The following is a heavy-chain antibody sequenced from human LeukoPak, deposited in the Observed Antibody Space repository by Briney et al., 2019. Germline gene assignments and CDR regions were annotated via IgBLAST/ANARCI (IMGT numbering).Heavy chain of an antibody. J-gene: IGHJ4*02. CDR3: ARGDDNSGYFYSYFDY. CDR2: TSYDGSNK. V-gene: IGHV3-30*03. Sequence: GGSLRLSCAASGFPFSSYVMHWVRQAPGKGLGWVSFTSYDGSNKYYADSVKGRFTISRDNSKNTLDLQMNSLRIEDTAVYYCARGDDNSGYFYSYFDYWGQGTLVTVSS. CDR1: GFPFSSYV. D-gene: IGHD3-22*01.